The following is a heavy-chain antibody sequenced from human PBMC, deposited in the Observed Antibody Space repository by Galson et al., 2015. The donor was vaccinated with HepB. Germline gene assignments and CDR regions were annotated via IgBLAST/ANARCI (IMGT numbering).Heavy chain of an antibody. V-gene: IGHV3-7*05. CDR3: ARDSGEEYFDY. D-gene: IGHD3-10*01. J-gene: IGHJ4*02. CDR2: INRDGGAI. CDR1: GFTFSNFW. Sequence: SLRLSCAASGFTFSNFWMAWVRQAPGRGLEWVASINRDGGAIYYLDSVNGRFTISRDNAKDSLFLQMNSLRVDETAVYYCARDSGEEYFDYWGQGTLVTVSS.